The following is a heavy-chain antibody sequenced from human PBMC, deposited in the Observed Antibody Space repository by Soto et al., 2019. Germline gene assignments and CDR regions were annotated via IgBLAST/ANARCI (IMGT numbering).Heavy chain of an antibody. Sequence: SETLSLTCTVSGGSISSSSYYWGWIRQPPGKGLKWIGSIYYSGSTYYNPSLKSRVTISVDTSKNQFSLKLSSVTAADTAVYYCARHGMDDILTGYSFDYWGQGTLVTVSS. D-gene: IGHD3-9*01. CDR3: ARHGMDDILTGYSFDY. CDR1: GGSISSSSYY. J-gene: IGHJ4*02. V-gene: IGHV4-39*01. CDR2: IYYSGST.